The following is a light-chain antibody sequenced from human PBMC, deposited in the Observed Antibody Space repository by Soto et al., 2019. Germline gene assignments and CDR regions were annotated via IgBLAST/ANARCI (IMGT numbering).Light chain of an antibody. V-gene: IGKV3-20*01. J-gene: IGKJ1*01. CDR2: GSS. CDR3: QQYASSPWT. Sequence: EVVWTQSPGTLSLSPGEAATLSCRASQTVSSGYLAWYQQRSGHAPRLLIYGSSSRASDVPDRFSGSGYGTEFTLTISSLEYEDFAVYFCQQYASSPWTFGRGTKLEIK. CDR1: QTVSSGY.